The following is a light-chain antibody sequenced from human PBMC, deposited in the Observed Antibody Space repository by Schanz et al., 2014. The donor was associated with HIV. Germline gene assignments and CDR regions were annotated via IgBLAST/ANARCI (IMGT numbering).Light chain of an antibody. V-gene: IGLV2-8*01. CDR3: SSYEGNNILV. Sequence: QSALTQPPSASGSPGQSITISCTGLNSDISTYNYVSWYQQNPGKAPNLIIYDVNKRPSAVPDRFSGSRSGNTASLTVSGLQAEDEGDYLCSSYEGNNILVFGGGTKLTVL. CDR2: DVN. CDR1: NSDISTYNY. J-gene: IGLJ3*02.